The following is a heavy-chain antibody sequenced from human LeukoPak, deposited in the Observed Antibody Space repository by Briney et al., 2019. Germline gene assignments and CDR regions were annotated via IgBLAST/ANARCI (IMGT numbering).Heavy chain of an antibody. Sequence: GGSLRLSCAASGFPFNNYAMNWVRQAPGKGLEWVSTISGSGGSTYYADSVKGRFTISRDNSKNTLYLQMSSLRADDTAVYYCAKDNSLSTTDNWFDPWGQGTLVTVSS. J-gene: IGHJ5*02. CDR3: AKDNSLSTTDNWFDP. CDR2: ISGSGGST. CDR1: GFPFNNYA. D-gene: IGHD2/OR15-2a*01. V-gene: IGHV3-23*01.